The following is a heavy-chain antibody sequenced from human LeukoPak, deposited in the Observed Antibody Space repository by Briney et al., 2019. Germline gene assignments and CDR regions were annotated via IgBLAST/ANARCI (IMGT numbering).Heavy chain of an antibody. CDR2: IIPIFGTA. V-gene: IGHV1-69*13. D-gene: IGHD5-24*01. Sequence: SVKVSCKASGGTFSSYAISWVRQAPGQGLEWMGGIIPIFGTANYAQKFQGRVTITADESTSTAYMELSSLRSEDTAVYYCARKKMEDGYNTFDYWGRGTLVTVSS. J-gene: IGHJ4*02. CDR3: ARKKMEDGYNTFDY. CDR1: GGTFSSYA.